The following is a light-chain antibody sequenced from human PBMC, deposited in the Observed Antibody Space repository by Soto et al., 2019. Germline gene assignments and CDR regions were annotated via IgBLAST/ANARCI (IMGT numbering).Light chain of an antibody. CDR3: QQRFNWWT. V-gene: IGKV3-11*01. Sequence: EIVLTQSPATLCLSPGERATLSCRASQSISINLAWYQHKPGQAPRLLMYDASNRATGIPARFSGSGSGTDFTLTISSLEPEDFAVYYCQQRFNWWTFGQGTKVEI. CDR1: QSISIN. J-gene: IGKJ1*01. CDR2: DAS.